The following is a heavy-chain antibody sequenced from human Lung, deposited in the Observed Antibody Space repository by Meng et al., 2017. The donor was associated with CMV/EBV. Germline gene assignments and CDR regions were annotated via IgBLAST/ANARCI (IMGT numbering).Heavy chain of an antibody. CDR3: AKEREATSSSWRDCFDP. V-gene: IGHV3-23*01. J-gene: IGHJ5*02. D-gene: IGHD2-2*01. CDR1: GFTFSSYA. CDR2: ISDSGGTT. Sequence: GGSLRLXCAASGFTFSSYAMNWVRQAPGKGLEWVSTISDSGGTTYYADSVKGRFTISRDNSKNTLYLQMNSLRAEDTAVYYCAKEREATSSSWRDCFDPWGQGXLVTVSS.